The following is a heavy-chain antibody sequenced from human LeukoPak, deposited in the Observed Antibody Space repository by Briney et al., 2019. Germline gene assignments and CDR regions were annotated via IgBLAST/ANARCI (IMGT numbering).Heavy chain of an antibody. CDR3: ARSPTWPAPFDY. Sequence: EASVKVSCKASGGTFSSYAISWVRQAPGQGLEWMGGIIPIFGTANYAQKFQGRVTITSDESTSTAYMELSSLRSEDTAVYYCARSPTWPAPFDYWGQGTLVTVSS. D-gene: IGHD2-2*01. CDR1: GGTFSSYA. V-gene: IGHV1-69*01. CDR2: IIPIFGTA. J-gene: IGHJ4*02.